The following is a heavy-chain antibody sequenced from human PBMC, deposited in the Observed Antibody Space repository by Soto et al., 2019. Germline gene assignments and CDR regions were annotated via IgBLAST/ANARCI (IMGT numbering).Heavy chain of an antibody. CDR2: INAGNGNT. J-gene: IGHJ4*02. CDR3: ARAVAVPADFDY. D-gene: IGHD6-19*01. V-gene: IGHV1-3*05. CDR1: GYTFTSYA. Sequence: QVQLVQSGAEEKKPGASVKVSCKSSGYTFTSYAMHWVRQAPGQRLEWMGWINAGNGNTKYSQKFQGRVTITRDTSASTAYMELSSLRSEDTAVYYCARAVAVPADFDYWGQGTLVTVSS.